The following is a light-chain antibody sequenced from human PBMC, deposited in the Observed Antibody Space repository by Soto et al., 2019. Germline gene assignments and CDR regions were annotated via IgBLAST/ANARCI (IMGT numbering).Light chain of an antibody. CDR2: DDY. CDR1: GSNVGYNS. CDR3: GAWDDRLTADA. J-gene: IGLJ1*01. V-gene: IGLV1-51*01. Sequence: QSVLTPPPSLSAAPGQEVTISCSGSGSNVGYNSVSWYQQLPGTAPKLVIYDDYKRPSGIPARFSRSKSGTSASLGITGLQTGDEADYYCGAWDDRLTADAVGSGTKVTVL.